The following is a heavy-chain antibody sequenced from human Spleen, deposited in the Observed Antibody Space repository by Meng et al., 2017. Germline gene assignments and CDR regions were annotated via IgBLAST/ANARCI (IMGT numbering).Heavy chain of an antibody. CDR1: GGSISSYY. J-gene: IGHJ4*02. V-gene: IGHV4-59*08. CDR2: IHQAGTT. Sequence: SETLSLTCTVSGGSISSYYWSWIRQPPGKGLVWIGSIHQAGTTYYSTSLKGRVTLSVDTSKNHFSLKLTSVTAADTAVYYCARAAGELDFWGQGTLVTVSS. D-gene: IGHD1-26*01. CDR3: ARAAGELDF.